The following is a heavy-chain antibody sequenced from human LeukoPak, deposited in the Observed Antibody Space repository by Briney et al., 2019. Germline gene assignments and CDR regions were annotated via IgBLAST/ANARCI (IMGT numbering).Heavy chain of an antibody. D-gene: IGHD5-24*01. J-gene: IGHJ4*02. CDR3: VRANYCFDY. CDR2: ISSSGGST. V-gene: IGHV3-23*01. CDR1: GFTFSSYA. Sequence: GGSLRLSCAGSGFTFSSYAMSWVRQAPGKGLEWVSGISSSGGSTYYADSVKGRFTISKDNAKNSLYLQMNSLRDEDSAVYYCVRANYCFDYWGQGTLVTVSS.